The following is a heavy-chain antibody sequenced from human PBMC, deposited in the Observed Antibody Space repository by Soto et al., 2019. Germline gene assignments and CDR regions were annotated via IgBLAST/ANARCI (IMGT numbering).Heavy chain of an antibody. Sequence: SVKVSCKASGGTFSSYAMSWVRQAPGEGLEWMGGIIPIFGTANYAQKFQGRVTITADKSTSTAYMELSSLRSEDTAVYYCAISSYDILTGYLVLTYYYYYGMDVWGQGTTVTVSS. D-gene: IGHD3-9*01. CDR3: AISSYDILTGYLVLTYYYYYGMDV. J-gene: IGHJ6*02. CDR2: IIPIFGTA. V-gene: IGHV1-69*06. CDR1: GGTFSSYA.